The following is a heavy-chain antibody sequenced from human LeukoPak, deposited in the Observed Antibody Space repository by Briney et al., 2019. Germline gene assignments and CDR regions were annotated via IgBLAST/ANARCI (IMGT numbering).Heavy chain of an antibody. J-gene: IGHJ5*01. CDR3: ETDGTTNRYNWFDS. V-gene: IGHV3-48*03. CDR2: ISDSGTTE. D-gene: IGHD2-8*01. CDR1: GFNLSRFQ. Sequence: GGSLRLSCAASGFNLSRFQMNWVRQAPRKGLEWISYISDSGTTEYYADSVKGRFTISRDNAKNSLYLQMNSLTGEDKALYYCETDGTTNRYNWFDSWGQGTLVTVSS.